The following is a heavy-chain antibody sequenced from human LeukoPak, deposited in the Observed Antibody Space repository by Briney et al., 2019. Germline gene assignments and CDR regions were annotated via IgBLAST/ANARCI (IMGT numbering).Heavy chain of an antibody. CDR3: ARDPGRGGSGSSHTFDY. CDR2: ISSSSTYI. J-gene: IGHJ4*02. D-gene: IGHD3-10*01. CDR1: GFTFSSYG. V-gene: IGHV3-21*01. Sequence: PGGTLRLSCAASGFTFSSYGMSWVRQAPGKGLEWVSFISSSSTYIYYADSVKGRFTISRDNAKNSVYLQMNSLRAEDTAVYYCARDPGRGGSGSSHTFDYWGQGTLVTVSS.